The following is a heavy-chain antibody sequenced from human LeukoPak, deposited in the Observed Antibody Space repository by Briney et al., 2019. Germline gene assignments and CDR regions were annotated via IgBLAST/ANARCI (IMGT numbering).Heavy chain of an antibody. D-gene: IGHD3-3*01. CDR2: IYSGDST. J-gene: IGHJ4*02. CDR3: ARAYDFWSAYYFGY. CDR1: GFTVSSNY. Sequence: PGGSLRLSCAAPGFTVSSNYMSWVRQAPGKGLEWVSVIYSGDSTYYADSVKGRFTISRDNSKNTLYLQMNSLRAEDTAVYYCARAYDFWSAYYFGYWGQGTLVTVSS. V-gene: IGHV3-53*01.